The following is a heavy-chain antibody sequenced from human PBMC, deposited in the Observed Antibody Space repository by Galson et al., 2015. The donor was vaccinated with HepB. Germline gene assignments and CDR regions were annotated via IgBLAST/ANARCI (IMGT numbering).Heavy chain of an antibody. Sequence: SLRLSCAASGFTFSSYSMNWVRQAPGKGLEWVSYISSSSSTIYYADSVKGRFTISRDNAKSSLYLQMNSLRAEDTAVYYCATSGYLRYFDLWGRGTLVTVSS. CDR2: ISSSSSTI. D-gene: IGHD3-22*01. V-gene: IGHV3-48*04. CDR1: GFTFSSYS. CDR3: ATSGYLRYFDL. J-gene: IGHJ2*01.